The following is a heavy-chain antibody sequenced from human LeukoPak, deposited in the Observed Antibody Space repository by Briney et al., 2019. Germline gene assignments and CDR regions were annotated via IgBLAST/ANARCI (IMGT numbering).Heavy chain of an antibody. Sequence: SETLSLTCAVYGGSFSGYYWSWIRQPPGKGLEWIGEINHSGSTNYNPALKSRVTISVDTSKNQFSLKLSSVTAADTAVYYCARKGSGVRPWGQGTLVTVSS. CDR1: GGSFSGYY. V-gene: IGHV4-34*01. CDR2: INHSGST. CDR3: ARKGSGVRP. J-gene: IGHJ4*02. D-gene: IGHD2-15*01.